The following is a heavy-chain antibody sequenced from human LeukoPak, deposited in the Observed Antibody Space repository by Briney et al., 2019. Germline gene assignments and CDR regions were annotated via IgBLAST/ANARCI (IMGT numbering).Heavy chain of an antibody. J-gene: IGHJ4*02. V-gene: IGHV4-4*07. CDR2: IYTSGST. Sequence: PSETLSLTCTVSGGSISSYYWSWIRQPAGKGLEWIGRIYTSGSTNYNPSLKSRVTMSVDTSKNQFSLKLSSVTAADTAVYYCARFSPRAMGNYLDFWGQGTLVTVSS. CDR1: GGSISSYY. CDR3: ARFSPRAMGNYLDF. D-gene: IGHD7-27*01.